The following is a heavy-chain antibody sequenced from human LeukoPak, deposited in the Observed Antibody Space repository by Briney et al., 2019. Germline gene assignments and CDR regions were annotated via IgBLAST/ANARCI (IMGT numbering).Heavy chain of an antibody. CDR2: IYSGGST. Sequence: GGSLRLSCAASRFTVSSNYMSWVRQAPGKGLEWVSVIYSGGSTYYADSVKGRFTISRDNSKNTLYLQMNSLRAEDTAVYYCARDAGYYDSSGQDYWGQGTLVTVSS. V-gene: IGHV3-66*02. D-gene: IGHD3-22*01. CDR1: RFTVSSNY. J-gene: IGHJ4*02. CDR3: ARDAGYYDSSGQDY.